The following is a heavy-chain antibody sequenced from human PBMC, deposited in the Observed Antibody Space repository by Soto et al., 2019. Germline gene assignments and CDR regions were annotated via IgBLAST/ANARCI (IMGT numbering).Heavy chain of an antibody. CDR3: ARRSYVVPAAPGGYYYMDV. V-gene: IGHV3-33*01. CDR1: GFTFSSYG. Sequence: GGSLRLSCAASGFTFSSYGMHWVRQAPGKGLEWVAVIWYDGSNKYYADSVKGRFTISRDNSKNTLYLQMNSLRAEDTAVYYCARRSYVVPAAPGGYYYMDVWGKGTTVTVSS. CDR2: IWYDGSNK. J-gene: IGHJ6*03. D-gene: IGHD2-2*01.